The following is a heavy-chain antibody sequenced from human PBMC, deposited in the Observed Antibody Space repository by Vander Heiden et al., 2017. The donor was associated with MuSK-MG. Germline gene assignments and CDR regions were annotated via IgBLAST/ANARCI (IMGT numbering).Heavy chain of an antibody. Sequence: QVQLQQWGAGLLKPSETLSLTCAVYGGSFSGYYWSWIRQPPGKGLEWIGEINHSGSTNYNPSLKSRVTISVDTSKNQFSLKLSSVTAADTAVYYCARGASGDNWGLEGYYFDYWGQGTLVTVSS. V-gene: IGHV4-34*01. D-gene: IGHD7-27*01. CDR3: ARGASGDNWGLEGYYFDY. CDR2: INHSGST. J-gene: IGHJ4*02. CDR1: GGSFSGYY.